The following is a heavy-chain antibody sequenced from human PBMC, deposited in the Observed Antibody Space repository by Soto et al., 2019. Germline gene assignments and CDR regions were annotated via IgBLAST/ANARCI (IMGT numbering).Heavy chain of an antibody. CDR2: ISAYNGNT. CDR1: GYTFTSYG. Sequence: ASVKVSCKASGYTFTSYGISWVRQAPGQGLEWMGWISAYNGNTNYAQKLQGRVTMTTNTSTSTAYMELRSLRSDDTAVYYFARDQEGSQSSWGAFGVVIKFDYWGQGTLVTVSS. D-gene: IGHD3-3*01. CDR3: ARDQEGSQSSWGAFGVVIKFDY. V-gene: IGHV1-18*01. J-gene: IGHJ4*02.